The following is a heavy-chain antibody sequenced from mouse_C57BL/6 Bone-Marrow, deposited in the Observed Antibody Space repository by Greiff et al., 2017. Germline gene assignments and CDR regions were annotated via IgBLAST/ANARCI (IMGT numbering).Heavy chain of an antibody. V-gene: IGHV14-4*01. J-gene: IGHJ2*01. CDR3: TAIYYDYDRGYYFDY. Sequence: VQLQQSGAELVRPGASVKLSCTASGFNIKDDYMHWVKQRPEQGLEWIGWIDPENGDTEYASKFQGKAPITADTSSNTAYLQLSSLTSEDTAVXYCTAIYYDYDRGYYFDYWGKGTTLTVSS. CDR2: IDPENGDT. D-gene: IGHD2-4*01. CDR1: GFNIKDDY.